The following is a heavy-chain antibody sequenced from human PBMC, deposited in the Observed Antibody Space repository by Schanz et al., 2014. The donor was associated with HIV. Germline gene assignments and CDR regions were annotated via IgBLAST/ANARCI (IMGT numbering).Heavy chain of an antibody. Sequence: EVQLVESGGDLVQPGRSLRLSCAASGFTFDDYAMHWVRQAPGKGLEWVSGISWNSVSIGYADSVKGRFTISRDNAKNSLYMQMNSLRGDDTALYYCAKTYSTSRPYSMDIWGQGTTVTVSS. CDR3: AKTYSTSRPYSMDI. D-gene: IGHD6-6*01. CDR1: GFTFDDYA. J-gene: IGHJ6*02. CDR2: ISWNSVSI. V-gene: IGHV3-9*01.